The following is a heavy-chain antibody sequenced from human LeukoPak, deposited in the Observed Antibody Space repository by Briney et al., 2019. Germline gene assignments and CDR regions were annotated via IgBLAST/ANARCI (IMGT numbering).Heavy chain of an antibody. V-gene: IGHV3-66*01. CDR2: IYSGGST. CDR1: GFTVRSNY. J-gene: IGHJ5*02. D-gene: IGHD2-15*01. CDR3: ARDSNGYCSGGSCYFESTNWFDP. Sequence: GGSLRLSCAASGFTVRSNYMSWVRQAPGKGLEWVSVIYSGGSTYYADSVKGRFTISRDNSKNTLYLQMNSLRAEDTAVYYCARDSNGYCSGGSCYFESTNWFDPWGQGTLVTVSS.